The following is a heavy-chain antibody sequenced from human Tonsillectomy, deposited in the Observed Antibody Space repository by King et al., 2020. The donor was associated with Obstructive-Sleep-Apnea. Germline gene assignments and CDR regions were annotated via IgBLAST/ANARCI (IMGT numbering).Heavy chain of an antibody. Sequence: QLVQSGGGLVQPGGSLRLSCSASGFTFSSYAMHWVRQAPGKGLEYVSAISSNGGSTYYADSVKGRFTISRDNSKNTLYLQMSSLRAEDTAVYYGVKADSSGWQGGRFDPWGQGTLVTVSS. CDR1: GFTFSSYA. J-gene: IGHJ5*02. CDR3: VKADSSGWQGGRFDP. V-gene: IGHV3-64D*06. CDR2: ISSNGGST. D-gene: IGHD6-19*01.